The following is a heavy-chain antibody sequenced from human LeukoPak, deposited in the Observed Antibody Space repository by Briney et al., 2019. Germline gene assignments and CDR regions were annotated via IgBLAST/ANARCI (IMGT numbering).Heavy chain of an antibody. CDR2: TYPGDSDT. CDR3: ARYDYDSSGYYYFDY. V-gene: IGHV5-51*01. D-gene: IGHD3-22*01. J-gene: IGHJ4*02. CDR1: GYRFTSYW. Sequence: GESLKISCKTSGYRFTSYWIGWVRQMPGKGLEWMGITYPGDSDTRYSPSFQGQVTISADRSITAYLLWSSLKASDTAMYYCARYDYDSSGYYYFDYWGQGTQVTVSS.